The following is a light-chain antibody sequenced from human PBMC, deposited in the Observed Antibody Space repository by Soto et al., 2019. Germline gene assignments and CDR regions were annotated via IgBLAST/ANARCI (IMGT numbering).Light chain of an antibody. CDR1: QSISSY. J-gene: IGKJ4*01. CDR3: QQSYSTPLT. Sequence: DIQMTQSPSSLSASVGDRVTITCRASQSISSYLNWYQQKPGKAPKLLIYAASSLQSGVPSRFSVSGSGTDFTLTISSLQPEDFATYYWQQSYSTPLTFGGGTKVEIK. V-gene: IGKV1-39*01. CDR2: AAS.